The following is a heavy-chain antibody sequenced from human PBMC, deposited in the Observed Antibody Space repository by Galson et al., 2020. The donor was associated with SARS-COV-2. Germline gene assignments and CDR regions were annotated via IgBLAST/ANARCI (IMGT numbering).Heavy chain of an antibody. Sequence: SETLSLTCTVSGGSISSYYWSWIRQPAGKGLEWIGRIYTSGSTNYNPSLKSRVTMSVDTSKNQFSLKLSSVTAADTAVYYCAREGFGPDLRESWFDPWGQGTLVTVSS. D-gene: IGHD3-10*01. CDR1: GGSISSYY. CDR3: AREGFGPDLRESWFDP. V-gene: IGHV4-4*07. CDR2: IYTSGST. J-gene: IGHJ5*02.